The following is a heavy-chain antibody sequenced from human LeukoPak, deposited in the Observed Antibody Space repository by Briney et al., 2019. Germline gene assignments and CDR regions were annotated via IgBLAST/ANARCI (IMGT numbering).Heavy chain of an antibody. Sequence: ASVKDSFMASGYTFTDYYMHSVRQAPGRGRAWMGWINPNSGGTNYAQNFQGRATMTRDTSNRTAYMELSSLRSDDTAVYYCARSMSGGLGFFQSWGQGTLVAVSS. V-gene: IGHV1-2*02. CDR2: INPNSGGT. CDR3: ARSMSGGLGFFQS. J-gene: IGHJ1*01. CDR1: GYTFTDYY. D-gene: IGHD2-15*01.